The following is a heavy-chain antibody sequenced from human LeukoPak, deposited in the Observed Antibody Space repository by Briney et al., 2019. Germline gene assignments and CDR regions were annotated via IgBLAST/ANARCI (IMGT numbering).Heavy chain of an antibody. CDR1: GFTFSDYY. D-gene: IGHD4-23*01. Sequence: GGSPRLSCVASGFTFSDYYMSWVRQPPGKGLEWVANIKQDGSEKYYVDSVKGRFTISRDNAKNSLFLQMNSLRAEDTAVYYCAREVTPYYWGQGTLVTVSS. CDR2: IKQDGSEK. CDR3: AREVTPYY. J-gene: IGHJ4*02. V-gene: IGHV3-7*01.